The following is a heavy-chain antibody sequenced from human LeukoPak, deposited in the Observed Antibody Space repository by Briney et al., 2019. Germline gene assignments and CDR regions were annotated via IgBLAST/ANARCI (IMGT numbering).Heavy chain of an antibody. Sequence: GSSVKVSCKASGGTFISYAIRWVRQAPGQGVEWMGGIIPIFGRGNYAQKFKGRGTITADDSTSTAYMELSSLRSEDTAVYYCARAGLPAAIVAWFDPWGQGTLVTVSS. CDR2: IIPIFGRG. J-gene: IGHJ5*02. CDR3: ARAGLPAAIVAWFDP. D-gene: IGHD2-2*01. V-gene: IGHV1-69*01. CDR1: GGTFISYA.